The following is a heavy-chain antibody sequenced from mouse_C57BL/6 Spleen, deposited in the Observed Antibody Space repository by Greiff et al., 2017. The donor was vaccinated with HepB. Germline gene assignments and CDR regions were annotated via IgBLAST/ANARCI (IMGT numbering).Heavy chain of an antibody. V-gene: IGHV1-76*01. CDR2: IYPGSGNT. J-gene: IGHJ4*01. Sequence: VQLQQSGAELVRPGASVKLSCKASGYTFTDYYINWVKQRPGQGLEWIARIYPGSGNTYYNEKFKGKATLTAEKSSSTAYMQLSSLTSEDSAVYFCARQDYYGSNYAMDYWGQGTSVTVSS. CDR3: ARQDYYGSNYAMDY. D-gene: IGHD1-1*01. CDR1: GYTFTDYY.